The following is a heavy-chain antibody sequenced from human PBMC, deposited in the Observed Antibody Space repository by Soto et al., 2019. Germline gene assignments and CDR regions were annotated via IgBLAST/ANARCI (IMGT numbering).Heavy chain of an antibody. J-gene: IGHJ4*02. V-gene: IGHV3-23*04. CDR1: GFSFGTYW. Sequence: EVQLVESGGGLVQPGGSLRLSCAVSGFSFGTYWMSWVRQAPGKGLEWVSGISCCGGSTSYADSVKGRFSIARDDSTNTLSLQMNNLRVEDTAQYYCAKADGEQWLLPHLDKWGQGTLVTVS. D-gene: IGHD6-19*01. CDR3: AKADGEQWLLPHLDK. CDR2: ISCCGGST.